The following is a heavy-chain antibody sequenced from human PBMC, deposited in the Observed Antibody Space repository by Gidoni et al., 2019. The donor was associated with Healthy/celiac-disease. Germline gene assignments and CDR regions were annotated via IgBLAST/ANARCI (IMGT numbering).Heavy chain of an antibody. D-gene: IGHD3-22*01. V-gene: IGHV4-39*01. CDR2: ST. J-gene: IGHJ4*02. Sequence: STYYNPSLKSRVTISVDTSKNQFSLKLSSVTAADTAVYYCARRDLSGYYSYWGQGTLVTVSS. CDR3: ARRDLSGYYSY.